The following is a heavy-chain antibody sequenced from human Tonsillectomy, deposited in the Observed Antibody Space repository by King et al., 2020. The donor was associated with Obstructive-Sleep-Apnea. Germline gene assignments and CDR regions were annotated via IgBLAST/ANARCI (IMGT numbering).Heavy chain of an antibody. V-gene: IGHV3-7*01. CDR1: GFSFSSYL. CDR3: ARDQGDFDY. CDR2: IKQDGSEK. Sequence: VQLVESGGGLVQPGGSLRLSCAASGFSFSSYLMSWVRQAPGKGLEWVANIKQDGSEKYYVDSVKGRFTISRDNAKDSLCLQLNRLRAEDMAVYYWARDQGDFDYGGQGTLVTVSS. J-gene: IGHJ4*02.